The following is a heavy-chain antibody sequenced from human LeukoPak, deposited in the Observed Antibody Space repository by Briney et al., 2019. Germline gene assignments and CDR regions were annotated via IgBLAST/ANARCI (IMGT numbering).Heavy chain of an antibody. D-gene: IGHD3-22*01. J-gene: IGHJ5*02. CDR3: ARCRYYDSSGYYP. CDR2: IYYSGST. CDR1: GGSISSSSYY. Sequence: SETLSLTCTVSGGSISSSSYYWGWIRQPPGKGLEWIGSIYYSGSTYYNPSLKSRVTISVDTSKNQFSLKLSSVTAADTAVYYCARCRYYDSSGYYPWGQGTLVTVSS. V-gene: IGHV4-39*07.